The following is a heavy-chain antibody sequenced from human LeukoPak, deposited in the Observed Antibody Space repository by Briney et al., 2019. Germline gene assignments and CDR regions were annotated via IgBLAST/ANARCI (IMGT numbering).Heavy chain of an antibody. J-gene: IGHJ4*02. CDR2: INSNSGGT. CDR3: ARDLSSTPNWELDF. V-gene: IGHV1-2*06. D-gene: IGHD7-27*01. Sequence: ASVKVSCKASGYTFTSYDINWVRQATGQGLEWMGRINSNSGGTEYAQKFQGRVTMTRDTSITTVYMELSSLTSDDTAVYYCARDLSSTPNWELDFWGQGTLVTVSS. CDR1: GYTFTSYD.